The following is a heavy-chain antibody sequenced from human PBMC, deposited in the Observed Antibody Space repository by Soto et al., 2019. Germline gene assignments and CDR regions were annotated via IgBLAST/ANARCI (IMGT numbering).Heavy chain of an antibody. V-gene: IGHV1-69*04. D-gene: IGHD3-10*01. Sequence: SVKVSCKASGGTFSSYTISWVRQAPGQGLEWMGRIIPILGIANYAQKFQGRVTITADKSTSTAYMELSSLRSEDTAVYYCARESDGSGWFDPWGQGTLVTVSS. CDR3: ARESDGSGWFDP. CDR2: IIPILGIA. CDR1: GGTFSSYT. J-gene: IGHJ5*02.